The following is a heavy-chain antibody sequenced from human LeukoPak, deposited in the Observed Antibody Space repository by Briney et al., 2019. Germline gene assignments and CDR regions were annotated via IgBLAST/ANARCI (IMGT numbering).Heavy chain of an antibody. Sequence: SETLSLTCAVYGGSFSGYYWSWIRQPPGKGPEWIGEINHSGSTNYNPSLKSRVTISVDTSKNQFSLKLSSVTAADTAVYYCARRKAWASGYYLDYWGQGTLVTVSS. V-gene: IGHV4-34*01. CDR2: INHSGST. D-gene: IGHD3-3*01. J-gene: IGHJ4*02. CDR1: GGSFSGYY. CDR3: ARRKAWASGYYLDY.